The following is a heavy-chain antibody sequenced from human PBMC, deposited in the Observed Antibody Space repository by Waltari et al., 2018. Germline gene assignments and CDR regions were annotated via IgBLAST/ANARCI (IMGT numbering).Heavy chain of an antibody. Sequence: EVQLVESGGGLVQPGGSLRLSCAASGFTISNYWMHWVRQAPGRGLVWVLLIRGAGCLTNERGSVRGRLTIARDNAGNTLYLQMNSLTAEDTAVYFCAGTTTTCCDRWGQGTRVTVSS. CDR2: IRGAGCLT. J-gene: IGHJ5*02. V-gene: IGHV3-74*01. CDR3: AGTTTTCCDR. CDR1: GFTISNYW. D-gene: IGHD2-2*01.